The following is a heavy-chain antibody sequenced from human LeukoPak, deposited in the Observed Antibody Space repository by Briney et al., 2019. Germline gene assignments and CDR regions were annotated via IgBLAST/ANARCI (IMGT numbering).Heavy chain of an antibody. V-gene: IGHV4-4*07. CDR2: IYTSGST. CDR1: GGSLSSYY. D-gene: IGHD2-15*01. J-gene: IGHJ4*02. CDR3: TRDVPRSAGYPDN. Sequence: SETLSLTCTVSGGSLSSYYWSWIRQPAGKELEWIGRIYTSGSTNYNPSLKSRVTMSVDTSKNQFSLKLRSVTAADTAVYYCTRDVPRSAGYPDNWGQGTLVTVSS.